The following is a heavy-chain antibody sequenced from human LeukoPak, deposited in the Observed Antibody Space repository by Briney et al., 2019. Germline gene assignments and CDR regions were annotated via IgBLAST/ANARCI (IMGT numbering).Heavy chain of an antibody. CDR3: AKDGKMLPRPHYFDY. V-gene: IGHV3-23*01. D-gene: IGHD1-26*01. CDR1: GFTFRTYA. Sequence: GGSLRLSCAASGFTFRTYAMSWVRQAPGKGLEWVSNISGNNGNTYYADSVKGRFTISRDDSKNTLYLQMNSLRAEDTAVYYCAKDGKMLPRPHYFDYWGQGTLVTVSS. J-gene: IGHJ4*02. CDR2: ISGNNGNT.